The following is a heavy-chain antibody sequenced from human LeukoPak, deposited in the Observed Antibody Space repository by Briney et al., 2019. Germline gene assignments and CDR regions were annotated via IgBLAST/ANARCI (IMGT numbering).Heavy chain of an antibody. V-gene: IGHV3-23*01. CDR2: ISGSGGST. Sequence: PGGSLRLSCAASGFTSSSYAMSWVRHAPGKGLEWGSAISGSGGSTYYADSVKGRFTISRDNSKNTLYLQMNSLRAEDTAVYYCAKRGGDCGGDCYSAWYFDLWGRGTLVTVSS. J-gene: IGHJ2*01. CDR3: AKRGGDCGGDCYSAWYFDL. D-gene: IGHD2-21*02. CDR1: GFTSSSYA.